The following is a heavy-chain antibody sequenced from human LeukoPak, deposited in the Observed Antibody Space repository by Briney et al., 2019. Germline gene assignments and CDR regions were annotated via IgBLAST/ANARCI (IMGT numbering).Heavy chain of an antibody. D-gene: IGHD3-22*01. CDR3: ARRSSGYYHDY. CDR1: GGTFSIYA. V-gene: IGHV1-69*04. Sequence: ASVKVSCKASGGTFSIYAISWVRQAPGQGLEWMGRIIPILGIANYAQKFQGRVTITADKSTSTAYMELSSLRSEDTAVYCCARRSSGYYHDYWGQGTLVTVSS. CDR2: IIPILGIA. J-gene: IGHJ4*02.